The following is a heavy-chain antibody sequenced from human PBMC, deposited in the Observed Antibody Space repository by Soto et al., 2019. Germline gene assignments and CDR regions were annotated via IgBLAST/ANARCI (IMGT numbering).Heavy chain of an antibody. J-gene: IGHJ4*02. CDR2: IYYSGST. Sequence: QVQLQESGPGLVKPSQTLSLTCTVSGGSISSGGYYWSWIRQHPGKGLEWIGYIYYSGSTYYNPSLKGRLTISVDTSKNQFSLKLSSGTAADTAVYYCARGVTMVRAVIHTPYFDYWGQGTLVTVSS. V-gene: IGHV4-31*03. D-gene: IGHD3-10*01. CDR3: ARGVTMVRAVIHTPYFDY. CDR1: GGSISSGGYY.